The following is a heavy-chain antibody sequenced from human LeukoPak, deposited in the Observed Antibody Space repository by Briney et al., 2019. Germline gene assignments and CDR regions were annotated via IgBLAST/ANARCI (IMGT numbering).Heavy chain of an antibody. J-gene: IGHJ4*02. CDR3: ARGIGSSTWPLAL. CDR1: GFTFSSYE. CDR2: ISSSGSTR. D-gene: IGHD6-13*01. Sequence: GGSLRLSCAASGFTFSSYEMNWVRQAPGKGLEWVSYISSSGSTRYYADSVKGRFTISRDNAKNSLYLQLNSLRAEDTAVYYCARGIGSSTWPLALWGQGTLVTVSS. V-gene: IGHV3-48*03.